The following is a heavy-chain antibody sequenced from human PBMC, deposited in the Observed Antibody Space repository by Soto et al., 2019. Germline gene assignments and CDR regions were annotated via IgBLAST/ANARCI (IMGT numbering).Heavy chain of an antibody. Sequence: PGESLKISCEGSGYTFTNYWIGWVRQMPGKGLEWMGIIYPGDSDTKYNPSFQGQVTISAGKSITTTYLQWSSLKASDTAIYYCAASIFYYGMDVWGQGTTVTVSS. V-gene: IGHV5-51*01. CDR3: AASIFYYGMDV. J-gene: IGHJ6*02. CDR2: IYPGDSDT. CDR1: GYTFTNYW.